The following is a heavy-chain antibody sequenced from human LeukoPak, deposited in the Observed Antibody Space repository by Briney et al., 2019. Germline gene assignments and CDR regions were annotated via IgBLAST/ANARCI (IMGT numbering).Heavy chain of an antibody. D-gene: IGHD3-22*01. V-gene: IGHV3-23*01. CDR3: ATAYYYDSRGYDPLDY. CDR2: ISGSGGFT. Sequence: PGGFLRLSCAASGFTFSRHAMSWVRQAPGKGLEWVSGISGSGGFTYYADSVKGRFTISRDNSKNTLYLQMNSLRAEDTAVYCCATAYYYDSRGYDPLDYWGQGTLVTVSS. J-gene: IGHJ4*02. CDR1: GFTFSRHA.